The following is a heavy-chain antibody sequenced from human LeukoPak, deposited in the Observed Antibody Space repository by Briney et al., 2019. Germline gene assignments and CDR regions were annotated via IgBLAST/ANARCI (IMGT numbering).Heavy chain of an antibody. J-gene: IGHJ6*03. V-gene: IGHV4-59*01. CDR3: ARLLGPAGLPYYYYYYYMDV. Sequence: SETLSLTCTVSGGSMSNYYWSWIRQPPGRGLEWIAYIYYSGSTKYNPSLKSRVTISVDTSKNQFSLKLSSVTAADTAVYYCARLLGPAGLPYYYYYYYMDVWGKGTTVTVSS. CDR1: GGSMSNYY. CDR2: IYYSGST. D-gene: IGHD2-2*01.